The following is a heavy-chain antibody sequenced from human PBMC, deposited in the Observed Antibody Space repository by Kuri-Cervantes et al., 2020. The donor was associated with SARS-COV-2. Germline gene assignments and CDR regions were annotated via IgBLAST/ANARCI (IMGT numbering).Heavy chain of an antibody. CDR2: INHSGST. V-gene: IGHV4-34*01. Sequence: GSLRLSCAVYGGSFSGYYWSWIRQPPGKGLEWMGEINHSGSTNYNPSLKSRVTISVDTSKNQFSLKLSSVTAADTAVYYCASPPMEQLVEGGLEYFQHWGQGTLVTVSS. CDR1: GGSFSGYY. J-gene: IGHJ1*01. CDR3: ASPPMEQLVEGGLEYFQH. D-gene: IGHD6-13*01.